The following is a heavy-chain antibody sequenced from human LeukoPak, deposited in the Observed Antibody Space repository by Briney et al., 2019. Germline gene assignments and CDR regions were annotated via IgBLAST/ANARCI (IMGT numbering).Heavy chain of an antibody. J-gene: IGHJ6*03. CDR2: IKQDGSEN. V-gene: IGHV3-7*01. CDR1: GFTFSNYW. CDR3: ARDRSGLSAYMDV. D-gene: IGHD1-14*01. Sequence: GGSLRLSCVASGFTFSNYWMSWVRQPPGKGLEWVANIKQDGSENYYVDSVTGRFTISRDNAKHSLYLQMNSLRAEDTAVYYCARDRSGLSAYMDVWGKGTTVTISS.